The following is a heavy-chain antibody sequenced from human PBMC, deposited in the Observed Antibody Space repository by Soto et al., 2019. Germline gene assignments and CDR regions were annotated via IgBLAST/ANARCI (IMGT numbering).Heavy chain of an antibody. CDR1: GFTFSSCW. V-gene: IGHV3-7*01. CDR2: IKQDGSEK. CDR3: AKDAAAGPFDY. J-gene: IGHJ4*02. D-gene: IGHD6-13*01. Sequence: GGSLRLSCAASGFTFSSCWMSWVRQAPGKGLEWVANIKQDGSEKYYVDSVKGRFTISRDNAKNSLYLQMNSLRAEDTAVYYCAKDAAAGPFDYWGQGTLVTVSS.